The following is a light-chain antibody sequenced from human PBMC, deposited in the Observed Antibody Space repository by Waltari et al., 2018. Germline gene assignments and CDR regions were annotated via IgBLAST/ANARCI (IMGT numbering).Light chain of an antibody. CDR2: DVS. CDR1: SSDIGGYNY. CDR3: SSYAGSNTYI. Sequence: QAALTQPPSVSGSPGQSVTISCTGTSSDIGGYNYVSWYQQHPGKAPKLMIYDVSKRTSVVSDRFSGSKSGNTASLTISVLQAEDEADYYCSSYAGSNTYIFGAGTRLTVL. V-gene: IGLV2-11*01. J-gene: IGLJ1*01.